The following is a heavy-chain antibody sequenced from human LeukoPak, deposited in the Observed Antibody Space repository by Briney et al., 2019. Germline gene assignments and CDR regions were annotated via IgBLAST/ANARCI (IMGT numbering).Heavy chain of an antibody. CDR3: AKVMYSSGSNGEGYLQH. CDR1: GFTFNDYA. V-gene: IGHV3-9*01. Sequence: GGSLRLSCEASGFTFNDYAMHWVRQAPGKGLEWVSGISWNSGSIGYADSVKGRFTISRDNAKNSLYLHINRLRTEDTALYYCAKVMYSSGSNGEGYLQHWGQGTLVTVSS. CDR2: ISWNSGSI. D-gene: IGHD6-19*01. J-gene: IGHJ1*01.